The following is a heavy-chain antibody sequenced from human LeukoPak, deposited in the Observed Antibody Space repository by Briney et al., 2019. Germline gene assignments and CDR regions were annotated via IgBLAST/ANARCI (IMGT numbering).Heavy chain of an antibody. CDR3: ARRKARTMVRGPDGMDV. CDR1: GGSFSGYY. J-gene: IGHJ6*02. V-gene: IGHV4-34*01. D-gene: IGHD3-10*01. Sequence: SETLSLTCAVYGGSFSGYYWSWIRQPPGKGLEWIGEINHSGSTNYNPSLKSRVTISVDTSKNQFSLKLSSVTAADTAVYYCARRKARTMVRGPDGMDVWGQGTTVTVSS. CDR2: INHSGST.